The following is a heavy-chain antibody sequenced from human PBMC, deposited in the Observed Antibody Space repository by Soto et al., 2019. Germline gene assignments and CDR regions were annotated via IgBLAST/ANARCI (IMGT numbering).Heavy chain of an antibody. Sequence: PGGSLRLSCAASGLTFSNYAMSWVRQAPGKGLEWVSSISGSGVRTDHADSVNVRFSISRDNSKNTLCLQMNSLRFEDTAVYYCATGVSDCSGGKREIVYYGMDVWGQGPTVTVSS. CDR1: GLTFSNYA. J-gene: IGHJ6*02. CDR3: ATGVSDCSGGKREIVYYGMDV. D-gene: IGHD2-15*01. V-gene: IGHV3-23*01. CDR2: ISGSGVRT.